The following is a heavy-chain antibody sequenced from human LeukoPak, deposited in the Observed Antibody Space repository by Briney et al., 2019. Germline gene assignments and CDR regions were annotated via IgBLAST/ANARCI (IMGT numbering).Heavy chain of an antibody. CDR3: ARVPYSSSWPGFDP. Sequence: SGTLSLTCAVSGGSISSSNWWSWVRQPPGKGLEWIGEIYHSGSTNYNSSLKSRVTISVDKSKNQFSLKLSSVTAADTAVYYCARVPYSSSWPGFDPWGQGTLVTVSS. J-gene: IGHJ5*02. V-gene: IGHV4-4*02. D-gene: IGHD6-13*01. CDR1: GGSISSSNW. CDR2: IYHSGST.